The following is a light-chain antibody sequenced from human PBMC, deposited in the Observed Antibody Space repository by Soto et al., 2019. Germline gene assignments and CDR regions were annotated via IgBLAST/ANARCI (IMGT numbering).Light chain of an antibody. CDR1: RHVYINA. J-gene: IGKJ3*01. V-gene: IGKV3-20*01. CDR2: GAS. Sequence: VVLTQSPAPLYLSPGEPATLSCRASRHVYINALAWYQQRPGRTPTLLIDGASTRATGIPDRFSATGSGTDFSLTISSVEPEDFAVYCCQQYGASPFTVGPGTRVEI. CDR3: QQYGASPFT.